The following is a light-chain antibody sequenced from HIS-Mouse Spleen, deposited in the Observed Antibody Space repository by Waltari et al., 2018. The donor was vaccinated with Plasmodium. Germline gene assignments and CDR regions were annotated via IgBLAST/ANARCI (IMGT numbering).Light chain of an antibody. V-gene: IGLV3-10*01. CDR1: ALPKKY. J-gene: IGLJ3*02. CDR3: YSTDSSGNHRV. Sequence: SYELTQPPSVSVSPGQTARITCSGDALPKKYAYWYQQKSGQAPVLVSYEDSKRPSGIPERCSGASVGTMATLTISGAQVEDEADYYCYSTDSSGNHRVFGGGTKLTVL. CDR2: EDS.